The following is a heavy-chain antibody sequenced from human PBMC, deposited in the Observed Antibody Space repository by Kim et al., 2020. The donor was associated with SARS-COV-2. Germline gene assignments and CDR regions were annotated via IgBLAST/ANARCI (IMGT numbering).Heavy chain of an antibody. Sequence: SVKVSCKASGGTFSSYAISWVRQAPGQGLEWMGGIIPIFGTANYAQKFQGRVTITADESTSTAYMELSSLRSEDTAVYYCARGRRWLPNYFDYWGQGTLVTVSS. CDR2: IIPIFGTA. D-gene: IGHD5-12*01. CDR3: ARGRRWLPNYFDY. V-gene: IGHV1-69*13. J-gene: IGHJ4*02. CDR1: GGTFSSYA.